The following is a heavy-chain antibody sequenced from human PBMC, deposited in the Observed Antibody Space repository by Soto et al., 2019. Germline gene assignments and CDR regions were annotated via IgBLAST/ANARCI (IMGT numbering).Heavy chain of an antibody. CDR3: AKDRYDILTGYPIQYGMDV. V-gene: IGHV3-23*01. CDR2: FSGSGDNT. J-gene: IGHJ6*02. D-gene: IGHD3-9*01. CDR1: GFTFSSYA. Sequence: PGGSLRLSCAASGFTFSSYAMSWVRQAPGKGLEWVSSFSGSGDNTDYADSVKGRFTISRDNSKNTLYMQMNSLRAEDTAVYYCAKDRYDILTGYPIQYGMDVWGQGTTVTVS.